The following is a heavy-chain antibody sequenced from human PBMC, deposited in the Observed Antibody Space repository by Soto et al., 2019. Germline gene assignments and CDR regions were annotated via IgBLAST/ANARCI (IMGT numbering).Heavy chain of an antibody. Sequence: PGGSLRLSCAASGFTFSSYAMSWVRQAPGKGLEWVSAISGSGGSTYYADSVKGRFTISRDNSKNTLYLQMNSLRAEDTAVYYCANWPHSSRWSAYRFDYCCQATLVTVSS. CDR3: ANWPHSSRWSAYRFDY. J-gene: IGHJ4*02. CDR2: ISGSGGST. D-gene: IGHD6-19*01. V-gene: IGHV3-23*01. CDR1: GFTFSSYA.